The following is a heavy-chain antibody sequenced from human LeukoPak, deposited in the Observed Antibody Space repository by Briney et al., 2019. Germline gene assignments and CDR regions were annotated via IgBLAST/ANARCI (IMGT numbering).Heavy chain of an antibody. Sequence: SETLSLTCAVYGGSFSGYYWSWIRQPPGKGLEWIGEINHSGSTNYSPSLKSRVTISVDTSKNQFSLKLSSVTAADTAVYYCARGPYSSDAGYWGQGTLVTVSS. CDR1: GGSFSGYY. V-gene: IGHV4-34*01. CDR3: ARGPYSSDAGY. D-gene: IGHD6-25*01. J-gene: IGHJ4*02. CDR2: INHSGST.